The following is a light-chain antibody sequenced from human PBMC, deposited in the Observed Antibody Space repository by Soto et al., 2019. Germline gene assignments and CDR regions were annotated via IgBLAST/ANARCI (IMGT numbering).Light chain of an antibody. CDR2: AAS. J-gene: IGKJ4*01. Sequence: DIQMTQSPSSLSASLGDRVTITCRASQRISNFLNWVQHKPGNAPKVLISAASTLQSGVPPRFSGSESGTDFTLTISSLQPEDSASYYCQQYYNSVLTFGGGTKVEIK. CDR3: QQYYNSVLT. V-gene: IGKV1-39*01. CDR1: QRISNF.